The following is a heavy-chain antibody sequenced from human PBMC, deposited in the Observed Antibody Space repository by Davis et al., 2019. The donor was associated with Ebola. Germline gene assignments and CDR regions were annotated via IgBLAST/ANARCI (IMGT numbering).Heavy chain of an antibody. J-gene: IGHJ6*02. CDR1: GFTFSSYS. CDR2: ISSTSTNT. CDR3: ARAYVPYGMDV. D-gene: IGHD2-2*01. Sequence: GGSLRLSCAASGFTFSSYSMNWIRQAPGKGLEWVSDISSTSTNTKYADSVKGRLTISRDNTKNSLYLQMNSLRAEDTAVYYCARAYVPYGMDVWGQGTTVTVSS. V-gene: IGHV3-48*04.